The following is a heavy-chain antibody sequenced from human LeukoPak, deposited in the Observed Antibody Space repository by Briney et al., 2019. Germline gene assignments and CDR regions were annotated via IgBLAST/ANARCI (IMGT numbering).Heavy chain of an antibody. V-gene: IGHV1-69*13. CDR1: GGTFGNYA. D-gene: IGHD2-21*02. Sequence: SVKVSCKASGGTFGNYAISWVRQAPGQGLEWMGGIIPIFGTVNYAQKFQGRVTITADESTSTAYMNLSSLGSEDTAVYYCARAVRGDLYYYYYYAMDAWGQGTTVTVSS. J-gene: IGHJ6*02. CDR2: IIPIFGTV. CDR3: ARAVRGDLYYYYYYAMDA.